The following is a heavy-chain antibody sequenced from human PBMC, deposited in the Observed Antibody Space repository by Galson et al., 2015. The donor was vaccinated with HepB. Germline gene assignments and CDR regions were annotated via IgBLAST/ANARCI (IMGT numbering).Heavy chain of an antibody. J-gene: IGHJ4*02. CDR3: ARESFATYYDF. V-gene: IGHV1-46*01. Sequence: SVKVSCKASGYTFTTHYIHWVRQAPGQGLEWMGTMNPTTGDTIYAQRFQGRVTMTGDTSTSTVYMDLSSLRFEDTAVYYCARESFATYYDFWGQGTLVTVSS. D-gene: IGHD3-22*01. CDR2: MNPTTGDT. CDR1: GYTFTTHY.